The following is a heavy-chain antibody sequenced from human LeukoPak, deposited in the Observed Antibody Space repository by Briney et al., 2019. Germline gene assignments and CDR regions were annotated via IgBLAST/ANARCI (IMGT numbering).Heavy chain of an antibody. CDR2: IIPIFGTA. V-gene: IGHV1-69*06. CDR1: GGTFSSYA. CDR3: ASGHSSGWTAYYYYYMDV. J-gene: IGHJ6*03. D-gene: IGHD6-19*01. Sequence: SVKVSCKASGGTFSSYAISWVRQAPGQGLEWMGGIIPIFGTANYAQKFQGRVTITADKSTSTAYMELSSLRSEDTAVYYCASGHSSGWTAYYYYYMDVWGKGTTVTVSS.